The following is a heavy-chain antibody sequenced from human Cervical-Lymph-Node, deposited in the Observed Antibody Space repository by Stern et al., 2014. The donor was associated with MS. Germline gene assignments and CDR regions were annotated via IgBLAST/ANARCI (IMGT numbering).Heavy chain of an antibody. V-gene: IGHV5-51*03. CDR2: IYPGDSET. CDR1: GYSLTNTW. D-gene: IGHD6-13*01. CDR3: ARGRGIALRPDY. J-gene: IGHJ4*02. Sequence: EVQLVQSGAELKKPGESLRISCKGSGYSLTNTWIGWVRQMPGKGLEWKAIIYPGDSETRYSPSFQGQATFSADKSINAAYLQWSSLKASDTAMYYCARGRGIALRPDYWGQGTLVTVSS.